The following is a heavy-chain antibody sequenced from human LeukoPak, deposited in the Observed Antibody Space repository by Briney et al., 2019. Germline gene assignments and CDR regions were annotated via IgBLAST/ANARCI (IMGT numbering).Heavy chain of an antibody. D-gene: IGHD3-22*01. J-gene: IGHJ3*02. CDR1: GYTFTSYG. Sequence: ASVKVSCKASGYTFTSYGISWVRQAPGQGLEWMGWISAYNGNTNYAQKFQGRVTMTRDTSISTAYMELSRLRSDDTAVYYCARVRSSGYYPQADDAFDIWGQGTRVTVSS. CDR3: ARVRSSGYYPQADDAFDI. CDR2: ISAYNGNT. V-gene: IGHV1-18*01.